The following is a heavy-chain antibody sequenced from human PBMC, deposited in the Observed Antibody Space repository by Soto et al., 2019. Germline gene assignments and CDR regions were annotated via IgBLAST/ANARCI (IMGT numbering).Heavy chain of an antibody. D-gene: IGHD3-3*01. J-gene: IGHJ3*02. CDR2: INPATGAA. CDR3: ARGGGVGVAGSAAFDM. Sequence: QLHLVQSGAVVKKPGASVTVSCSASGYPVTAYYMHWVRQAPGRGREWMGGINPATGAAKYTQTCQGRVTMAWEAATSTVFMELSGLASGDTAVFYCARGGGVGVAGSAAFDMWGQGTLVTVSS. CDR1: GYPVTAYY. V-gene: IGHV1-2*02.